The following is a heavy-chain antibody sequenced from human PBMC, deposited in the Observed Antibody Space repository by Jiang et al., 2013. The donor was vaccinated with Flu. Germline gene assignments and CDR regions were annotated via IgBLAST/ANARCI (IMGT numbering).Heavy chain of an antibody. CDR1: GDSVSSNTAA. Sequence: QTLSLTCVIFGDSVSSNTAAWNWIRQSPLRGLEWLGRTLYRSKWINDYGVSVKSRITIKSDTSKNQFSLQLNSVTPEDTAVYYCARALAVAGNAGWYYDLWGRGTLVTVSS. D-gene: IGHD6-19*01. V-gene: IGHV6-1*01. J-gene: IGHJ2*01. CDR2: TLYRSKWIN. CDR3: ARALAVAGNAGWYYDL.